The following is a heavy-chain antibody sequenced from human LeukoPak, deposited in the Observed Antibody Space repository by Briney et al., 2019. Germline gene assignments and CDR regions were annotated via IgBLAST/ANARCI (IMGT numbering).Heavy chain of an antibody. CDR2: IFYSGNT. D-gene: IGHD5-24*01. CDR1: GGSISSYY. Sequence: SETLSLTCTVSGGSISSYYWGWIRQPPGKGLEWIGSIFYSGNTYDNPSLKSRVTISVDTSKNQFSLKLNSVTAADTAVYYCARHRSKWLQSSFDYWGQGTLVTVSS. CDR3: ARHRSKWLQSSFDY. V-gene: IGHV4-39*01. J-gene: IGHJ4*02.